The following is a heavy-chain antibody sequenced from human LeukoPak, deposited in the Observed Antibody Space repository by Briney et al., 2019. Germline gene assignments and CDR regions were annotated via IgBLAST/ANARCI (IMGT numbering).Heavy chain of an antibody. D-gene: IGHD6-6*01. Sequence: GGSLRLSCAASGFTFSSYAMSWVRQAPGEGLEWVSAISGSGGSTYYADSVKGRFTNSRDNSKNTLYLQMNSLRAEDTAVYYCEYSSSSIFDYWGQGTLVTVSS. J-gene: IGHJ4*02. CDR2: ISGSGGST. CDR3: EYSSSSIFDY. V-gene: IGHV3-23*01. CDR1: GFTFSSYA.